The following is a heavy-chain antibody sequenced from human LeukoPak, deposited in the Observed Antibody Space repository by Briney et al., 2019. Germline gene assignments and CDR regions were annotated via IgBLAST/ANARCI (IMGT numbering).Heavy chain of an antibody. CDR1: GYTFTGYY. D-gene: IGHD3-9*01. J-gene: IGHJ3*02. V-gene: IGHV1-2*02. CDR2: INPNSGGT. Sequence: ASVKVSCKASGYTFTGYYMHWVRQAPGQGLEWMGWINPNSGGTNYAQKFLGRVTMTRDTSISTAYMELSRLRSDDTAVYYCARDQSWFDAFDIWGQGTMVTVSS. CDR3: ARDQSWFDAFDI.